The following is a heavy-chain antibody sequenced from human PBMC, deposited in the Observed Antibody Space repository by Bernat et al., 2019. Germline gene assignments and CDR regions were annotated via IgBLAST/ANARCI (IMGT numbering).Heavy chain of an antibody. V-gene: IGHV3-9*01. D-gene: IGHD6-13*01. CDR1: GFTFDDYA. Sequence: EVQLVESGGGLVQPGRSLRLSCAASGFTFDDYAMHWVRQAPGKGLEWVSGISWNSGSIGYADSVKGRFTISRDNAKNSLYLQMNSLRAEDTALYYCAKEYSSSWYNYYGMDVWGQGTTVTVS. CDR2: ISWNSGSI. J-gene: IGHJ6*02. CDR3: AKEYSSSWYNYYGMDV.